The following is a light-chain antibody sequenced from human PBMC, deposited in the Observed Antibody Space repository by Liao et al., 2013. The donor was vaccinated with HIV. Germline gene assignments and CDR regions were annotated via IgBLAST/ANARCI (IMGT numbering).Light chain of an antibody. CDR1: RLGNKW. J-gene: IGLJ1*01. V-gene: IGLV3-1*01. Sequence: SYELTQPPSVSVSPGQTANITCSGQRLGNKWTSWYQQRPGQSPTLVIYDDMKRPSGIPERFSASKSGHTATLTISGAQAMDEADYYCQAWDSSTAGVFGTGTKVTVL. CDR3: QAWDSSTAGV. CDR2: DDM.